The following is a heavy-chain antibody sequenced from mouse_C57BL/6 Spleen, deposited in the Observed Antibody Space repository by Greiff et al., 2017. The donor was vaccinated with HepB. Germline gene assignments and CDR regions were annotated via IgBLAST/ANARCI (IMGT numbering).Heavy chain of an antibody. CDR1: GFTFSDYY. D-gene: IGHD1-1*01. J-gene: IGHJ2*01. V-gene: IGHV5-16*01. CDR3: ARVGYYGSSYRAFDY. CDR2: INYDGSST. Sequence: DVKLVESEGGLVQPGSSMKLSCTASGFTFSDYYMAWVRQVPEKGLEWVANINYDGSSTYYLDSLKSRFIISRDNAKNILYLQMSSLKSEDTATYYCARVGYYGSSYRAFDYWGQGTTLTVSS.